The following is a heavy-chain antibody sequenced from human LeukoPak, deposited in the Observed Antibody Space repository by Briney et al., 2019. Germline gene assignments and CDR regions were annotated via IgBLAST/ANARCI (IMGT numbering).Heavy chain of an antibody. CDR3: ARGRVLRYFDWSPMDV. V-gene: IGHV3-66*01. Sequence: PGGSLRLSCAASGFTVSSNYMSWVRQAPGKGLEWVSVIYSGGSTYYADSVKGRFTISRDNSKNTLYLQMNSLRAEDTAVYYCARGRVLRYFDWSPMDVWGQGTTVTVSS. J-gene: IGHJ6*02. CDR2: IYSGGST. D-gene: IGHD3-9*01. CDR1: GFTVSSNY.